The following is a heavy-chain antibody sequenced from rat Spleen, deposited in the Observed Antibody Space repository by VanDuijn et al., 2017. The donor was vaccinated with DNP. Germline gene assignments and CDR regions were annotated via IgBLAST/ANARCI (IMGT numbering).Heavy chain of an antibody. CDR1: GFSFSDYA. J-gene: IGHJ2*01. V-gene: IGHV5S23*01. D-gene: IGHD1-11*01. CDR2: ITSSGGDS. CDR3: ARGGRSYFDY. Sequence: EVQLVESGGGLVRPGRSLKLSCAASGFSFSDYAMVWVRQAPGKGLEWVASITSSGGDSYYPDSVKGRFTISRDNAKNTLYLQMNSLRSEDTASYYCARGGRSYFDYWGQGVMVTVSS.